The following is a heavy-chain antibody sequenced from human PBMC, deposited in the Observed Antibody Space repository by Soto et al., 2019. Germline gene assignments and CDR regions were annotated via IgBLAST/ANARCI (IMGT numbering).Heavy chain of an antibody. J-gene: IGHJ4*02. Sequence: PGGSLRLSCAASGFTFSSYSMNWVRQAPGKGLEWVSSISSSSSYIYYADSVKGRFTISRDNAKNSLYLQMNSLRAEDTAVYYCARAPYYYDSSGYWAYWGQGNLVTVSS. CDR1: GFTFSSYS. D-gene: IGHD3-22*01. CDR2: ISSSSSYI. V-gene: IGHV3-21*01. CDR3: ARAPYYYDSSGYWAY.